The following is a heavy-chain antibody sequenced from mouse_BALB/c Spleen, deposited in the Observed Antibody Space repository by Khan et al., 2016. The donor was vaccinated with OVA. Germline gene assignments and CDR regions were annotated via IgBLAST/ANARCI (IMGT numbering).Heavy chain of an antibody. J-gene: IGHJ3*01. CDR1: GYNFTSYT. V-gene: IGHV1-4*01. Sequence: QVQLKESGAELARPGASVKMSCKASGYNFTSYTMHWVKQRPGKGLEWIGDINTSSADTNYNQKFKDKATLTADKTSTTAYMQLGSLTSEDSAVYFCPREGGKYGCDGWFAYWGQGTLVTVSA. D-gene: IGHD2-2*01. CDR3: PREGGKYGCDGWFAY. CDR2: INTSSADT.